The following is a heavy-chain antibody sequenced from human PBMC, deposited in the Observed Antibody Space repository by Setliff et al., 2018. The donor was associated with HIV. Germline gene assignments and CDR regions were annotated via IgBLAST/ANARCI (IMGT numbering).Heavy chain of an antibody. Sequence: ASVKVSCKASGDTFRSRAFNWVRQAPGQGPEWMGGIIPSGGTTSYAQKFQGRVTMTRDTSTSTVYMELSSLRSEDTAVYYCARDWEARADYYDTSGQAQYFQHWGQGTLVTVSS. D-gene: IGHD3-22*01. V-gene: IGHV1-46*01. CDR1: GDTFRSRA. CDR3: ARDWEARADYYDTSGQAQYFQH. CDR2: IIPSGGTT. J-gene: IGHJ1*01.